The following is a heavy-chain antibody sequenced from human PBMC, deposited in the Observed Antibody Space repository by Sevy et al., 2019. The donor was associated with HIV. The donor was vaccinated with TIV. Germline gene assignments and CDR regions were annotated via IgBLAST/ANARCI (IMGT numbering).Heavy chain of an antibody. D-gene: IGHD6-13*01. J-gene: IGHJ4*02. Sequence: SETLSLTCTVSGGSISSGGYYWSWIRQHPGKGLEWIGYIYYSGSTYYNPSLKSRVTISVDTSKNQFSLKLSSVTAADTAGYYWARWTAAGTEIDYWGQGTLVTVSS. CDR2: IYYSGST. CDR3: ARWTAAGTEIDY. V-gene: IGHV4-31*03. CDR1: GGSISSGGYY.